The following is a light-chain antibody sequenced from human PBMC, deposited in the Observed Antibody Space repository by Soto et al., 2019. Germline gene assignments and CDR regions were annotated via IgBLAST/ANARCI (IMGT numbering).Light chain of an antibody. CDR1: QTVSSNY. Sequence: EIGLTQSPGTLSLSPGERATLSCRASQTVSSNYLAWCQQRPGQAPRLLIYGASTRAAGIPDRFSGSGSGTDFTLTISRLEPEDFAVYYCQQHGSSPITFGQGTRLEIK. CDR3: QQHGSSPIT. J-gene: IGKJ5*01. V-gene: IGKV3-20*01. CDR2: GAS.